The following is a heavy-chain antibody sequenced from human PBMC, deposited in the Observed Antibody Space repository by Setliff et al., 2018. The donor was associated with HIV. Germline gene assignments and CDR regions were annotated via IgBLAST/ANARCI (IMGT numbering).Heavy chain of an antibody. CDR2: INTNSWIP. D-gene: IGHD3-3*01. Sequence: ASVKVSCKASGNSFSRVSINWVRKAPGQGLEWMGWINTNSWIPTYAKGFTGRLVFSLDTTVRTAYLEISDLRADDTGVYYCARDSSEYFDFSSGDFHYMDVWGKGTTVTGSS. V-gene: IGHV7-4-1*02. CDR3: ARDSSEYFDFSSGDFHYMDV. J-gene: IGHJ6*03. CDR1: GNSFSRVS.